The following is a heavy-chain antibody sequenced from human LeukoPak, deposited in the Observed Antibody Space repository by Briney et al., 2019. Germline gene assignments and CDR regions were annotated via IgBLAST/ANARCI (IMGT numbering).Heavy chain of an antibody. Sequence: SETLSLTCAVHGGSFSGYYWSWIRQPPGKGLEWIGEINHSGSTNYNPSLKSRVTISVDTSKNQFSLKLSSVTAADTAVYYCARGELNRISGYSYVFDYWGQGTLVTVSS. V-gene: IGHV4-34*01. CDR3: ARGELNRISGYSYVFDY. CDR1: GGSFSGYY. D-gene: IGHD5-18*01. CDR2: INHSGST. J-gene: IGHJ4*02.